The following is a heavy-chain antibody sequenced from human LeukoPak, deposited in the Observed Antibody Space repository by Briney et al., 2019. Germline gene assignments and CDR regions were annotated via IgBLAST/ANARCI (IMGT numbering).Heavy chain of an antibody. Sequence: GGSLRLTCAASGSTFSSYVMSWVRQAPGKGLEWVSAISGGGGSTYYADSVKGQFTFSRDTSKNTLYLQMNSLRAEDTALYYCAKLYNDYGDENSHYWGQGTLVTVSS. CDR3: AKLYNDYGDENSHY. J-gene: IGHJ4*02. D-gene: IGHD4-17*01. CDR2: ISGGGGST. V-gene: IGHV3-23*01. CDR1: GSTFSSYV.